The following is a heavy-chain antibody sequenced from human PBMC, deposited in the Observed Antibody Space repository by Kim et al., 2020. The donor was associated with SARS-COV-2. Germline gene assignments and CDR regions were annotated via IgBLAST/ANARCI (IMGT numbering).Heavy chain of an antibody. D-gene: IGHD2-2*01. V-gene: IGHV4-30-2*01. Sequence: SETLSLTCAVSGGSISSGGYSWSWIRQPPGKGLEWIGYIYHSGSTYYNPSLKSRVTISVDRSKNQFSLKLSSVTAADTAVYYCARGYCSSTSCPGEYNWFDPWGQGTLVTVSS. CDR2: IYHSGST. CDR1: GGSISSGGYS. CDR3: ARGYCSSTSCPGEYNWFDP. J-gene: IGHJ5*02.